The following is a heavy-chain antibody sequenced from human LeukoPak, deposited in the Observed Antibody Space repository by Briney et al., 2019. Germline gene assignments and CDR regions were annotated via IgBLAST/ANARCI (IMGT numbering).Heavy chain of an antibody. CDR3: ARVENDGPNYYFDY. J-gene: IGHJ4*02. CDR2: IYYSGST. CDR1: GGSVSSGSYY. D-gene: IGHD1-1*01. V-gene: IGHV4-61*01. Sequence: PSETLSLTCTVSGGSVSSGSYYWSWIRQPPGKGLEWIGYIYYSGSTNCNPSLKSRVTISVDTSKNQSSLKLSSVTAADTAVYYCARVENDGPNYYFDYWGQGTLVTVSS.